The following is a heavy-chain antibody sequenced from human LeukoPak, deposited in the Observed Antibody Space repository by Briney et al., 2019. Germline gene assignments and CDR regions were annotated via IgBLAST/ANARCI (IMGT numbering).Heavy chain of an antibody. CDR3: ARAGYSNRWDGVDY. CDR2: IHPGSSQF. J-gene: IGHJ4*02. Sequence: GESLEISCEASGQWIAWVRQIPGEGLEYMGIIHPGSSQFQYGPSFQGQVTISVDKSINTAYLQWSSLKASDSAMYYCARAGYSNRWDGVDYWGQGTLVTVSS. D-gene: IGHD2/OR15-2a*01. V-gene: IGHV5-51*01. CDR1: GQW.